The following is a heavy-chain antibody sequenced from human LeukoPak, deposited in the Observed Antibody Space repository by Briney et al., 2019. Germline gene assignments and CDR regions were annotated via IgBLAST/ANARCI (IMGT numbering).Heavy chain of an antibody. Sequence: GGSLRLSCAASGFTFSSYGMHWVRQAPGKGLEWVAFIRYDGSNKYYADSVKGRFTIPRDNSRNTLYLQMNSLRAEDTALYYCVKGCIRELPRGGFDIWGQGTMVTVSS. CDR2: IRYDGSNK. J-gene: IGHJ3*02. CDR1: GFTFSSYG. CDR3: VKGCIRELPRGGFDI. V-gene: IGHV3-30*02. D-gene: IGHD1-7*01.